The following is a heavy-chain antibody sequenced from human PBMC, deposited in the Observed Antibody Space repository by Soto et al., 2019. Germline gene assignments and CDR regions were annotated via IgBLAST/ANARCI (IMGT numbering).Heavy chain of an antibody. CDR2: IDGSSETV. D-gene: IGHD1-1*01. Sequence: HPGGSLRLSSSAPGFTSRSHTMHWVRLAQRKGLEWISYIDGSSETVYYADSVKGRFTISRDNARNSLFLQLNRLRAEDTAVYYCATWAGGNWLGPFDFWGLGTLVTVSS. CDR1: GFTSRSHT. CDR3: ATWAGGNWLGPFDF. V-gene: IGHV3-48*01. J-gene: IGHJ4*02.